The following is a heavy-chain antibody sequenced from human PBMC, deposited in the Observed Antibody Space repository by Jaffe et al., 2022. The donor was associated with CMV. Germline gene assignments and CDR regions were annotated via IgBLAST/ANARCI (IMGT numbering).Heavy chain of an antibody. Sequence: ELQLLESGGGLVKPGGSLSLSCEASGFTFSSYYMNWVRQAPGKGLEWVSSISGGGNYINYRDSVKGRFTVSRDNAKNSLHLQMNSLRVEDTAVYYCARVGCSGAGCLWYLDLWGRGTLVTVSS. D-gene: IGHD5-12*01. CDR3: ARVGCSGAGCLWYLDL. J-gene: IGHJ2*01. CDR1: GFTFSSYY. V-gene: IGHV3-21*02. CDR2: ISGGGNYI.